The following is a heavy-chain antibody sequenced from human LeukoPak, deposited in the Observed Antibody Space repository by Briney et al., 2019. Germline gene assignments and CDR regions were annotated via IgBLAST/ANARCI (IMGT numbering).Heavy chain of an antibody. CDR3: ARAPYDILTRLGAFDI. Sequence: SETLSLTCTVSGGSISSYYWSWIRQPPGKGLEWIGYIYYSGSTYYNASLKSRVTIPVATSKTQSSLKLSSATAADTAVYYCARAPYDILTRLGAFDIWGQGTMVTVSS. CDR2: IYYSGST. V-gene: IGHV4-59*01. J-gene: IGHJ3*02. D-gene: IGHD3-9*01. CDR1: GGSISSYY.